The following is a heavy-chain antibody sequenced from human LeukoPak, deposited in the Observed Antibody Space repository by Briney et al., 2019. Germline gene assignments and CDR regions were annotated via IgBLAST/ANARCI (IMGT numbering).Heavy chain of an antibody. CDR1: GYSFTSYW. J-gene: IGHJ4*02. D-gene: IGHD5-12*01. CDR2: IYPGDSDT. V-gene: IGHV5-51*01. CDR3: ARPFGRGYSGFDYGY. Sequence: GESLKISCKGSGYSFTSYWIGWVRQMPGKGLEWMGIIYPGDSDTRYSPSFQGQVTISADKSISTAYLQWSSLKASDTAMYYCARPFGRGYSGFDYGYWGQGTLVTVSS.